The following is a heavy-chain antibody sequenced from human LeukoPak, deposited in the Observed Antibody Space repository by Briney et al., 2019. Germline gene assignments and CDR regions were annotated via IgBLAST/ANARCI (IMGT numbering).Heavy chain of an antibody. J-gene: IGHJ6*02. CDR2: IWYDGSNK. D-gene: IGHD6-13*01. V-gene: IGHV3-33*01. Sequence: GGSLRLSCAASGFTFSSYGMHWVRQAAGKGLEWVAVIWYDGSNKYYADSVKGRFTISRDNSKNTLYLQMNSLRAEDTAVYYCARDTRIAAAGSLPYYYYYGMDVWGQGTTVTVSS. CDR3: ARDTRIAAAGSLPYYYYYGMDV. CDR1: GFTFSSYG.